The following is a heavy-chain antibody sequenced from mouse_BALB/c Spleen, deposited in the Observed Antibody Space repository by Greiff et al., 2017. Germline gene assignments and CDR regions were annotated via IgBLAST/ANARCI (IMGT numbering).Heavy chain of an antibody. J-gene: IGHJ3*01. D-gene: IGHD2-12*01. CDR1: GFTFSSYA. CDR2: ISSGGST. Sequence: EVMLVESGGGLVKPGGSLKLSCAASGFTFSSYAMSWVRQTPEKRLEWVASISSGGSTYYPDSVKGRFTISRDNARNILYLQMSSLRSEDTAMYYCAREGDYSRWFAYWGQGTLVTVSA. CDR3: AREGDYSRWFAY. V-gene: IGHV5-6-5*01.